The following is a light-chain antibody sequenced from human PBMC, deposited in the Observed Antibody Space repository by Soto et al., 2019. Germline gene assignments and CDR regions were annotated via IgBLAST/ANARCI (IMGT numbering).Light chain of an antibody. J-gene: IGKJ1*01. V-gene: IGKV3-15*01. CDR2: SVS. CDR3: QQYNIWWT. CDR1: QSVSTN. Sequence: EIVMTQSPATLSVSPGEGATLSCRASQSVSTNLAWYQQKPGQAPRLLIYSVSTRATGIPARFSGSGSGTEFTLTISSLQSEDFAVYYCQQYNIWWTFGQGTKVEIK.